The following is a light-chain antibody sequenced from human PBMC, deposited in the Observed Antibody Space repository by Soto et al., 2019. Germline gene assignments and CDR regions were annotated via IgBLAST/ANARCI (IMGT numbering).Light chain of an antibody. V-gene: IGKV3-20*01. CDR2: EVS. J-gene: IGKJ4*01. CDR1: HIFSGTY. CDR3: QHYSNLPLP. Sequence: EIVLTQSPGTLSLSPGERATLSCRASHIFSGTYLAWYQQKPGQAPRLLIYEVSTRATGIPDRFSGSGSGTDFTLTISRLEPEDFAVYYCQHYSNLPLPFGGGTKVEIK.